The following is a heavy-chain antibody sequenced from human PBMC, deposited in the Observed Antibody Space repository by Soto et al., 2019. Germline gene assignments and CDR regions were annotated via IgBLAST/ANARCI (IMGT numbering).Heavy chain of an antibody. D-gene: IGHD2-15*01. CDR3: ARDWPFRILSNTFDC. CDR1: CYTLSSYG. CDR2: ISAYNGNT. Sequence: ASGKVSCKASCYTLSSYGISWVRQAPGQGLEWMGWISAYNGNTNYAQKLQGRVTMTTDTSTSTAYMELRSLRSDDTAVYYCARDWPFRILSNTFDCWGQGSLVTVSS. J-gene: IGHJ4*02. V-gene: IGHV1-18*01.